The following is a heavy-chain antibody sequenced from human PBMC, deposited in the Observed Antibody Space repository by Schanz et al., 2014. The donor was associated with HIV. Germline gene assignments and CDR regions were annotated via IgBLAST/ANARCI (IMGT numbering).Heavy chain of an antibody. J-gene: IGHJ4*02. D-gene: IGHD6-19*01. CDR1: GFTFRRHG. CDR3: AKRGVAAEFDY. V-gene: IGHV3-30-3*02. CDR2: ISFDGATT. Sequence: VQLVESGGGLIQPGGSLRLSCAASGFTFRRHGMHWVRQAPGKGLEWVALISFDGATTSYVDSVKGRFTISRDNVKNTLSLQMSSLRIEDTAVYFCAKRGVAAEFDYWGQGTLVTVSS.